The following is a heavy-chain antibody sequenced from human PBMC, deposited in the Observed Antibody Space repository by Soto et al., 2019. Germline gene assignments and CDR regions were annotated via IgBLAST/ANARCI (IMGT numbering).Heavy chain of an antibody. V-gene: IGHV3-33*01. Sequence: QVQLVESGGGVVQPGRSLRLSCAASGFTFSSYGMHWVRQAPGKGLEWVAVIWYDGSNKYYADSVKGRFTISRDNSKNTLYLQMNSLRAEDTAVYYCARDQLGIAAAGTAFDIWGQGTMVTVSS. J-gene: IGHJ3*02. CDR3: ARDQLGIAAAGTAFDI. CDR2: IWYDGSNK. D-gene: IGHD6-13*01. CDR1: GFTFSSYG.